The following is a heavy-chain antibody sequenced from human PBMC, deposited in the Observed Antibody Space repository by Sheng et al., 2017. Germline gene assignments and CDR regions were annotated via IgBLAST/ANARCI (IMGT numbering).Heavy chain of an antibody. J-gene: IGHJ6*03. V-gene: IGHV4-39*01. CDR1: GGSISSSSYY. Sequence: QLQLQESGPGLVKPPETLSLTCTVSGGSISSSSYYWGWIRQPPGKGLEWIGSIYYSGSTYYNPSLKSRVSISVDTSKNQFSLRLTSVTAADTAVYYCARAQGSSRWKTYYYQYYYMDVWGKGTT. CDR2: IYYSGST. D-gene: IGHD6-13*01. CDR3: ARAQGSSRWKTYYYQYYYMDV.